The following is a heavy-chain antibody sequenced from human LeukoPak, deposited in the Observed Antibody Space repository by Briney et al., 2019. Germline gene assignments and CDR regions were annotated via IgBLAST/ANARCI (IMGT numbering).Heavy chain of an antibody. CDR1: GYTFTSYG. D-gene: IGHD3-3*01. Sequence: ASVKVSCKAFGYTFTSYGISWVRQAPGQGLEWMGRISAYNGNTNYAQKLQGRVTMTTDTSTSTAYMELRSLRSDDTAVYYCARTASIFGVVGETNWFDPWGQGTLVTVSS. J-gene: IGHJ5*02. CDR3: ARTASIFGVVGETNWFDP. V-gene: IGHV1-18*01. CDR2: ISAYNGNT.